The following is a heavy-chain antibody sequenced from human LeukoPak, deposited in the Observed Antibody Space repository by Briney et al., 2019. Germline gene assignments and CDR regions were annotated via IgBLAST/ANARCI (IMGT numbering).Heavy chain of an antibody. CDR3: TTDHLSSGWSPFDY. CDR2: IKSKTDGGTT. V-gene: IGHV3-15*07. CDR1: GFTFSNAW. D-gene: IGHD6-19*01. J-gene: IGHJ4*02. Sequence: PGGSLRLSCAASGFTFSNAWMNWVRQAPGKGLEWVGRIKSKTDGGTTDYAAPVKGRFTISRDDSKNTLYLQMSSLKTEDTAVYYCTTDHLSSGWSPFDYWGQGTLVTVSS.